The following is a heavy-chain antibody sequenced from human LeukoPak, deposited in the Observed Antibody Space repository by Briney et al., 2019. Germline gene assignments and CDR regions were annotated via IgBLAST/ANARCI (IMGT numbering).Heavy chain of an antibody. D-gene: IGHD2-15*01. V-gene: IGHV3-30*04. J-gene: IGHJ5*02. CDR3: ARDGYCSGGSCYSGFDP. Sequence: GGSLRLSCAASGFTFSSYAMHWVRQAPGKGLEWVAVISYDGSNKYYADSVKGRFTISRDNSKNTLYLQMNSLRAEDTAVYYCARDGYCSGGSCYSGFDPWGQGTLVTVSS. CDR1: GFTFSSYA. CDR2: ISYDGSNK.